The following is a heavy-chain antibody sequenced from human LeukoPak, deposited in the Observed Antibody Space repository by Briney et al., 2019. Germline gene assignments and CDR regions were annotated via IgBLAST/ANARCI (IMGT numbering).Heavy chain of an antibody. CDR2: ISSSGSTI. CDR1: GFPFSSYE. Sequence: RAGGSLRLSCAASGFPFSSYEMNWVRQAPGKGLEWVSYISSSGSTIYYADSVKGRFTISRDNAKNSLYLQMNSLRAEDTAVYYCARELKLGEFAFDIWGQGTMVTVSS. D-gene: IGHD3-10*01. CDR3: ARELKLGEFAFDI. V-gene: IGHV3-48*03. J-gene: IGHJ3*02.